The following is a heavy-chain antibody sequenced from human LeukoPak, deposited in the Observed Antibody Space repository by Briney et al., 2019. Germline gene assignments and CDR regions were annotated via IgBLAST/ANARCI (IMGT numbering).Heavy chain of an antibody. J-gene: IGHJ4*02. V-gene: IGHV3-23*01. Sequence: GGSLRLSSAASGFTFSSYAMSWVRQAPGKGLEWVSAISGSGGSTYYADSVKGRFTISRDNSKNTLYLQMNSLRAEDTAVYYCARPYCSGGSCYSQVALWGQGTLVTVSS. D-gene: IGHD2-15*01. CDR1: GFTFSSYA. CDR3: ARPYCSGGSCYSQVAL. CDR2: ISGSGGST.